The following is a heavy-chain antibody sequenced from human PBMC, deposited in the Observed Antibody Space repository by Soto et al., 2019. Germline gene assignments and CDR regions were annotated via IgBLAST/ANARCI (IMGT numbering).Heavy chain of an antibody. CDR2: MNPNSGNT. V-gene: IGHV1-8*01. Sequence: ASVKVSCTASGYTFTSYDINWVRQATGQGLEWMGWMNPNSGNTGYAQKFQGRVTMTRNTSISTAYMELSSLRSEDTAVYYCARADLTYHNFWSGYIADYWGQGTLVTVSS. CDR3: ARADLTYHNFWSGYIADY. CDR1: GYTFTSYD. D-gene: IGHD3-3*01. J-gene: IGHJ4*02.